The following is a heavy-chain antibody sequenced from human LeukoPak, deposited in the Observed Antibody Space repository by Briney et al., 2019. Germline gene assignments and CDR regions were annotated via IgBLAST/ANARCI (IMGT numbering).Heavy chain of an antibody. CDR3: ARDGFSYYGSARGWFDP. V-gene: IGHV4-34*01. CDR1: GGSFSGYY. D-gene: IGHD3-10*01. CDR2: INHSGST. J-gene: IGHJ5*02. Sequence: PSETLSLTCAAYGGSFSGYYWSWIRQPPGKGLEWIGEINHSGSTNYNPSLKSRVTISVDTSKNQFSLKLSSVTAADTAVYYCARDGFSYYGSARGWFDPWGQGTLVTVSS.